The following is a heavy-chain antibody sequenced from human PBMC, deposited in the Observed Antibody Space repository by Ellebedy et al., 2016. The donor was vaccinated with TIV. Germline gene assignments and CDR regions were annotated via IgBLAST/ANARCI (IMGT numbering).Heavy chain of an antibody. CDR2: IYGGYST. CDR3: ARRSTDFAFDS. J-gene: IGHJ4*02. Sequence: PGGSLRLSCAASGFTFSNYAMSWVRQAPGKGLEWVSVIYGGYSTYYVDSVKGRFTISRDSSKNTLYLQMNSLRAEDTAVYFCARRSTDFAFDSWGQGTLVTVSS. V-gene: IGHV3-53*01. CDR1: GFTFSNYA. D-gene: IGHD3/OR15-3a*01.